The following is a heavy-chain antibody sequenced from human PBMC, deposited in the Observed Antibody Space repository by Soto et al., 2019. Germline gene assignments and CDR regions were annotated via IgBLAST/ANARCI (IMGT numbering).Heavy chain of an antibody. J-gene: IGHJ5*02. Sequence: QVQLVESGGGVVQPGRSLRLSCAAAGFDFNTYGLHWVRQAPGKGLEWVAAISFDGVSQYYADSVKGRFTVSRDKLNRPLDLQMKSLGAENTATSFCAKDSSVTAAGSGGWFDHWSPGTLVIVS. V-gene: IGHV3-30*18. D-gene: IGHD6-13*01. CDR1: GFDFNTYG. CDR3: AKDSSVTAAGSGGWFDH. CDR2: ISFDGVSQ.